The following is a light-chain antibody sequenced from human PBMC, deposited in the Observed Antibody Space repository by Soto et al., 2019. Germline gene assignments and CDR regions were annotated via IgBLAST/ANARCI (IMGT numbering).Light chain of an antibody. Sequence: EIVLTQSPGTLSLSPGERATLSCRASQSVSDMYLAWYQQKPGQAPRLLIYASNRATGIPDRFSGSGSGTDFTLTIRRLEPEDFAVYYCEHNGTSALFGPGTKVEIK. CDR1: QSVSDMY. CDR2: AS. V-gene: IGKV3-20*01. J-gene: IGKJ3*01. CDR3: EHNGTSAL.